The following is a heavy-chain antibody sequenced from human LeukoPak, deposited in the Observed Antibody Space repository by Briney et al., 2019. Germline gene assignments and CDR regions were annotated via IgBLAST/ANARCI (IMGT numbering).Heavy chain of an antibody. J-gene: IGHJ5*02. D-gene: IGHD5-24*01. CDR1: GGSISSYY. V-gene: IGHV4-59*01. Sequence: PSETLSLTCTVSGGSISSYYWSWIRQPPGKGLEWIGYIYYSGSTNYNPSLKSRVTISVDTSKNQFSLKLSSVTAADTAVCYCARDADGWFDPWGQGTLVTVSS. CDR3: ARDADGWFDP. CDR2: IYYSGST.